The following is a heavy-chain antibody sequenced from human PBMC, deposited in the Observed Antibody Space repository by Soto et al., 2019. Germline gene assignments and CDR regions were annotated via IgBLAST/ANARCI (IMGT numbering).Heavy chain of an antibody. J-gene: IGHJ6*03. V-gene: IGHV1-3*01. CDR2: INAGNGNT. D-gene: IGHD2-15*01. CDR1: GYTFTSYA. CDR3: ARDRTIPRRWYYYMDV. Sequence: QVQLVQSGAKVKKPGASVKVSCKASGYTFTSYAMHWVRQAPGQRLEWMGWINAGNGNTKYSQKFQGRVTITRDTSASTAYMELSSLRSEDTAVYYCARDRTIPRRWYYYMDVWGKGTTVTVSS.